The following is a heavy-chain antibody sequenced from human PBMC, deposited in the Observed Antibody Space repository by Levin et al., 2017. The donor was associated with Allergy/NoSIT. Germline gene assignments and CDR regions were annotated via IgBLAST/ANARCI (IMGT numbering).Heavy chain of an antibody. J-gene: IGHJ4*02. V-gene: IGHV4-4*07. D-gene: IGHD3-3*01. CDR2: IYTSGST. Sequence: SQTLSLTCTVSGGSISSSYWSWIRQPAGKGLEWIGRIYTSGSTNYNPSLKSRVTMSVDTSKNQFSLKLSSVTAADTAVYYCARERTGDYDFWSGYYLGIDYWGQGTLVTVSS. CDR3: ARERTGDYDFWSGYYLGIDY. CDR1: GGSISSSY.